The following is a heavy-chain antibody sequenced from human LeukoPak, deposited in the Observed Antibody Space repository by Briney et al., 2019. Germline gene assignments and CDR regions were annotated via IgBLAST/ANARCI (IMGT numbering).Heavy chain of an antibody. J-gene: IGHJ4*02. V-gene: IGHV4-34*01. Sequence: PSETLSLTWAVYGGSFSGYYWSWIRQPPGKGLEWIGEINHRGGTNYNPSLKSRVTISVDTSKNQFSLKLSSVTAADTAVYYCARGRVRPDYWGQGTLVTVSS. CDR3: ARGRVRPDY. CDR1: GGSFSGYY. D-gene: IGHD4/OR15-4a*01. CDR2: INHRGGT.